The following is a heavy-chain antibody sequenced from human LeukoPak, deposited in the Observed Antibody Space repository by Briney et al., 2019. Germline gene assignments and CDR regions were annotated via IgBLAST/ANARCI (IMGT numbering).Heavy chain of an antibody. J-gene: IGHJ3*02. CDR3: ARLGPVEMATGRAFDI. CDR2: IYYTGST. D-gene: IGHD5-24*01. Sequence: PSETLSLTCAVYGGSFSDYYWSWIRQPPGKGLEWIGYIYYTGSTNYNPSLKSRVTISVDTSKNQFSMKLSSVTAADTAVYYCARLGPVEMATGRAFDIWGQGTMVTVSS. CDR1: GGSFSDYY. V-gene: IGHV4-59*08.